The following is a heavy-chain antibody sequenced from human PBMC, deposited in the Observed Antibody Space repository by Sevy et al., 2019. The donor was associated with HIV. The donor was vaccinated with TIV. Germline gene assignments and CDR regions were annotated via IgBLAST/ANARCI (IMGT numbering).Heavy chain of an antibody. Sequence: GGSLRLSCAASGFTFSDYYMSWVRQAPGKGLEWVSDISSSGSTLYYADSVKGRFTISRDNAKNSLYLQMNSLRAEDTAVYYCARGMSPSNVFDYWGQGTLVTVSS. CDR2: ISSSGSTL. D-gene: IGHD1-1*01. CDR3: ARGMSPSNVFDY. J-gene: IGHJ4*02. CDR1: GFTFSDYY. V-gene: IGHV3-11*01.